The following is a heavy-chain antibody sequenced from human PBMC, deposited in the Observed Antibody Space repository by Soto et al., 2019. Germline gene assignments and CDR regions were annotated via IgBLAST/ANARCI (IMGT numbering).Heavy chain of an antibody. CDR2: IYYSWST. V-gene: IGHV4-59*01. D-gene: IGHD2-15*01. Sequence: SETLSLTCTVSGGSISSYYWSWIRQPPGKGLEWIGYIYYSWSTNYNPSLKSRVTISVDTSKNQFSLKLSSVTAADTAVYYCARGFIGYCSGGSCTNWFDPWGQGTMVTVSS. CDR3: ARGFIGYCSGGSCTNWFDP. CDR1: GGSISSYY. J-gene: IGHJ5*02.